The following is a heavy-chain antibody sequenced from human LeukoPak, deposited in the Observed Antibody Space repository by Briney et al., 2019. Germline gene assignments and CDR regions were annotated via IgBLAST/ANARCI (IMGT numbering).Heavy chain of an antibody. Sequence: PSETLSLTCTVSGGSISSYYWSWIRQPPGKGLEWIGYIYYNGSTNYNPSLKSRVTISVDTSKNQFSLKLSSVTAADTAVYYCARDLSYGGPGYFDYWGQGTLVTVSS. CDR2: IYYNGST. J-gene: IGHJ4*02. CDR3: ARDLSYGGPGYFDY. CDR1: GGSISSYY. V-gene: IGHV4-59*01. D-gene: IGHD5-18*01.